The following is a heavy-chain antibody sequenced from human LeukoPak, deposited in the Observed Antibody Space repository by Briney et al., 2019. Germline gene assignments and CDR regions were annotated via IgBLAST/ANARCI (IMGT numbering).Heavy chain of an antibody. CDR1: GFTFTSYA. CDR3: AKDQDQVAPQTLLYY. V-gene: IGHV3-23*01. Sequence: GGSLRLSCAASGFTFTSYAMSWVRQAPGKGLQWVSAMSAGGNTYYADSVKGRFTISRDNSKNTLYLQMNSLTAEDTAVYYCAKDQDQVAPQTLLYYWGQGTLVTVSS. CDR2: MSAGGNT. J-gene: IGHJ4*02. D-gene: IGHD2-2*01.